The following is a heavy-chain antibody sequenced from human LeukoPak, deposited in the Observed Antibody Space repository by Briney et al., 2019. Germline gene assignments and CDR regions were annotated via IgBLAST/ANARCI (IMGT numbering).Heavy chain of an antibody. CDR2: ISSSSSTI. Sequence: GGSLRLSCAASGFTFSTFAMIWVRQAPGKGLEWVSYISSSSSTIYYADSVKGRFTISRDNSKNTLYLQMNSLRVEDTAVYYCAKDLVQRGAFDIWGQGTMVTVSS. J-gene: IGHJ3*02. CDR3: AKDLVQRGAFDI. V-gene: IGHV3-48*01. CDR1: GFTFSTFA. D-gene: IGHD6-6*01.